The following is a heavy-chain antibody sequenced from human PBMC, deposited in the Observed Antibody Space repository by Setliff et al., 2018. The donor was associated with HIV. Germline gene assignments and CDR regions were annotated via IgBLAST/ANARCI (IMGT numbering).Heavy chain of an antibody. V-gene: IGHV4-39*07. D-gene: IGHD2-15*01. Sequence: PSETLSLTCTVSGGSISSSSYYWGWIRQPPGKGLEWIGSIYYSGSTYYNQSLKSRVTISINTSKNQFSLKLSSVTAADTAVYYCARRDEYCCGGNCYSPFDYWGQGTLVTVSS. CDR2: IYYSGST. CDR3: ARRDEYCCGGNCYSPFDY. CDR1: GGSISSSSYY. J-gene: IGHJ4*02.